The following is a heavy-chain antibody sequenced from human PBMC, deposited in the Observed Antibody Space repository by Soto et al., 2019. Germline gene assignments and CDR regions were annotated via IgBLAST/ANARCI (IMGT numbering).Heavy chain of an antibody. V-gene: IGHV3-21*01. CDR3: ARDPGELRYFDWLSPTYYYYGMDV. CDR1: GFTFSSYS. J-gene: IGHJ6*02. Sequence: EVQLVESGGGLVKPGGSLRLSCAASGFTFSSYSMNWVRQAPGKGLEWVSSISSSSSYIYYADSVKGRSTISRDNAKNSLYLQMNSLRAEDTAVYYCARDPGELRYFDWLSPTYYYYGMDVWGQGTTVTVSS. CDR2: ISSSSSYI. D-gene: IGHD3-9*01.